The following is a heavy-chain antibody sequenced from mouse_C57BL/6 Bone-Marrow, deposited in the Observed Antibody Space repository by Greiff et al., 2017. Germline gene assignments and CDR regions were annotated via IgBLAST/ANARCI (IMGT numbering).Heavy chain of an antibody. Sequence: EVHLVESEGGLVQPGSSMKLSCTASGFTFSDYYMAWVRQVPEKGLEWVANINYDGSSTYYLDSLKSRFIISRDNAKNILYLQMSSLKSEDTATYYCARDVGLLAMDYWGQGTSVTVSS. V-gene: IGHV5-16*01. CDR2: INYDGSST. CDR3: ARDVGLLAMDY. J-gene: IGHJ4*01. CDR1: GFTFSDYY.